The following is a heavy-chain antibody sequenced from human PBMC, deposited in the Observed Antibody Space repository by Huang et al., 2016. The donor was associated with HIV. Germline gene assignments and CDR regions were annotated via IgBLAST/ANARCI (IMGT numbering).Heavy chain of an antibody. CDR3: ARLIGSPSFYYGLDV. Sequence: EVQLVQSGAEVKKPGESLKISCKGSGYRFRSNWIGWVRQMPGKGLEWMGIIYPGDSDTRYSPSVQGKVTISADKYINTAYLQGSSLKASDTAMYYCARLIGSPSFYYGLDVWGQGTTVTVSS. J-gene: IGHJ6*02. D-gene: IGHD3-10*01. CDR1: GYRFRSNW. CDR2: IYPGDSDT. V-gene: IGHV5-51*01.